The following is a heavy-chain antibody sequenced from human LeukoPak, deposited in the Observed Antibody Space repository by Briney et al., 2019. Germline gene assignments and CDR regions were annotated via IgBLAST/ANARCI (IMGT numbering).Heavy chain of an antibody. J-gene: IGHJ4*02. V-gene: IGHV3-23*01. CDR1: GFTFSSYP. CDR2: ISGSGGST. CDR3: ARGTGGSSWPHFDY. Sequence: GGSLRLSCAASGFTFSSYPMTWVRQTPGKGLQWVSTISGSGGSTYYADSVKGRFTISRENAKNSLYLQMNSLRAGDTAVYYCARGTGGSSWPHFDYWGQGTLVTVSS. D-gene: IGHD6-13*01.